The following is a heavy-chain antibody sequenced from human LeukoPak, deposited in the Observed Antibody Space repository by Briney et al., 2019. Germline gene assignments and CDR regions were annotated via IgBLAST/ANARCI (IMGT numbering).Heavy chain of an antibody. V-gene: IGHV3-30*03. CDR3: AAGTAADF. Sequence: GGSLRLSCAASGFTFSSYGIHWVRQAPGKGLEWVAVISYDGSNKNYADSVKGRFTVSRDNAKSALYLQMNSLRLEDTAVYYCAAGTAADFWGQGTLVTVSS. CDR2: ISYDGSNK. J-gene: IGHJ4*02. D-gene: IGHD6-13*01. CDR1: GFTFSSYG.